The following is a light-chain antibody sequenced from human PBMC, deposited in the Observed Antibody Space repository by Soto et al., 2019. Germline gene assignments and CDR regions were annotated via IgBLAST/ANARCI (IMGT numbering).Light chain of an antibody. V-gene: IGKV3-20*01. CDR2: GAS. Sequence: EMVLTQSPGILSLSPGERATLSCRASQSVTSSYLAWYQQKPGQAPRLLIYGASSRATGIPARFSGSGFWTDFTLTISSLEPEDFAVYYCQQYGNSPYTFGQGTKLEIK. CDR3: QQYGNSPYT. J-gene: IGKJ2*01. CDR1: QSVTSSY.